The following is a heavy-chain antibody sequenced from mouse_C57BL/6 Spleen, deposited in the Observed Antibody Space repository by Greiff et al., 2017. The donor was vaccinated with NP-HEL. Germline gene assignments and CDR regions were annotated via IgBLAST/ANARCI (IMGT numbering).Heavy chain of an antibody. J-gene: IGHJ1*03. CDR1: GYTFTSYG. Sequence: QVQLQQSGAELARPGASVKLSCKASGYTFTSYGISWVKQRTGQGLEWIGEIYPRSGNTYYNEKFKGKATLTVDKSSSTGYMELRSLTSEDSAVYFCARLGSNPRYFDVWGTGTTVTVSS. D-gene: IGHD2-5*01. V-gene: IGHV1-81*01. CDR3: ARLGSNPRYFDV. CDR2: IYPRSGNT.